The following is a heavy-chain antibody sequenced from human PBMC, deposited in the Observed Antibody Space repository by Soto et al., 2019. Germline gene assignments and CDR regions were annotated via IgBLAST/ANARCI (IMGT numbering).Heavy chain of an antibody. CDR1: GGSISSSSYY. Sequence: XGILSLTFTVSGGSISSSSYYWGWIRQPPGKGLEWIGSIYYSGSTYYNPSLKSRVTISVDTSKNQFSLKLSSVTAADTAVYYCARPNYDILTGPGAWFDPWGQGTLVTVSS. CDR2: IYYSGST. D-gene: IGHD3-9*01. CDR3: ARPNYDILTGPGAWFDP. J-gene: IGHJ5*02. V-gene: IGHV4-39*01.